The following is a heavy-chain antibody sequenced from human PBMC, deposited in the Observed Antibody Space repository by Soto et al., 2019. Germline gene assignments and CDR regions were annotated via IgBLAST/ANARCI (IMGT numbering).Heavy chain of an antibody. CDR1: GFTFRSYS. V-gene: IGHV3-21*01. Sequence: GSLRLSCAASGFTFRSYSMNWVRQAPGKGLEWVSSISSSSSYIYYADSVKGRFTISRDNAKNSLYLQMNSLRAEDTAVYYCARESRRYMTTVGYWGQGTLVTVSS. D-gene: IGHD4-4*01. J-gene: IGHJ4*02. CDR2: ISSSSSYI. CDR3: ARESRRYMTTVGY.